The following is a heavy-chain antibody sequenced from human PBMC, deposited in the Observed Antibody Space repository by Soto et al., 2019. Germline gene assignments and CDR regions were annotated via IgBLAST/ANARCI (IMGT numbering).Heavy chain of an antibody. Sequence: SETLSLTYTVSGGSISSYYWSWIRQPPGKGLEWIGYIYYSGSTNYNPSLKSRVTISVDTSKNQFSLKLSSVTAADTAVYYCARLLWSRGDWFDPWGQGTLVTVS. D-gene: IGHD3-10*01. CDR2: IYYSGST. V-gene: IGHV4-59*08. J-gene: IGHJ5*02. CDR1: GGSISSYY. CDR3: ARLLWSRGDWFDP.